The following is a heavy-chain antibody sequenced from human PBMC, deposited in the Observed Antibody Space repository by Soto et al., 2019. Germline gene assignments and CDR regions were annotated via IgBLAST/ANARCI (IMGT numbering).Heavy chain of an antibody. V-gene: IGHV3-7*03. D-gene: IGHD1-26*01. J-gene: IGHJ4*02. CDR1: GFTFSSYW. Sequence: GGSLRLSCAASGFTFSSYWMSWVRQAPGKGLEWVANIKQDGSEKYYVDSVKGRFTISRDNAKNSLYLEMNSLRAENTAVYYGARDLVGAWYYLDDGGQGALVAVSS. CDR2: IKQDGSEK. CDR3: ARDLVGAWYYLDD.